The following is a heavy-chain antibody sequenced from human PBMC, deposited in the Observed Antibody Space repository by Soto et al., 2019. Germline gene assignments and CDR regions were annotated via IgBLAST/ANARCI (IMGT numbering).Heavy chain of an antibody. J-gene: IGHJ6*02. CDR1: GFTVSSNY. Sequence: GGSLRLSCAASGFTVSSNYMSWVRQAPGKGLEWVSVIYSGGSTYYADSVKGRFTISRDNSKNTLYLQMNSLRAEDTAVYYCARSRDYYYGMDVWGQGTTVTVSS. CDR2: IYSGGST. V-gene: IGHV3-66*01. CDR3: ARSRDYYYGMDV.